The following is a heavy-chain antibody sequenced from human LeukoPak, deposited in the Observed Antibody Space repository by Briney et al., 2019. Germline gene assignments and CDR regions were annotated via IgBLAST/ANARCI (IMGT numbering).Heavy chain of an antibody. V-gene: IGHV4-61*02. D-gene: IGHD7-27*01. CDR1: GGSISSGSYY. CDR3: ARQDGDRSEAFDI. CDR2: IYTSGST. J-gene: IGHJ3*02. Sequence: SETLSLTCTVSGGSISSGSYYWSWIRQPAGKGLEWIGRIYTSGSTNYNPSLKSRVTISVDTSKNQFSLKLSSVTAADTAVYYCARQDGDRSEAFDIWGQGTMVTVSS.